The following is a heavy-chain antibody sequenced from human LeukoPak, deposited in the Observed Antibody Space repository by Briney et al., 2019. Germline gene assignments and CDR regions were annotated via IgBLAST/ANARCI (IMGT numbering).Heavy chain of an antibody. V-gene: IGHV1-45*02. D-gene: IGHD1-26*01. CDR3: ATPASDGTHVPFDY. Sequence: SVKVSCKASGYTFTYRYLHWVRQAPGQALEWMGWITPFNGNTNYAQKFQDRVTITRDRSMSTAYMELSSLRSEDTAMYYCATPASDGTHVPFDYWGQGTWSPSPQ. CDR1: GYTFTYRY. CDR2: ITPFNGNT. J-gene: IGHJ4*02.